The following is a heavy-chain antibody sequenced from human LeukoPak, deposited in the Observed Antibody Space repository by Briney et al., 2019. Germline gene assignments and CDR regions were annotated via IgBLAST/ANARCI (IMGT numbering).Heavy chain of an antibody. Sequence: PSETLSLPCAVYGGSFSGYYWSWIRQPPGKGLEWIGEINHSGSTNYNPSLKSRVTISVDTSKNQFSLKLSSVTAADTAVYYCARGCSSTSCLYYFDYWGQGTLVTVSS. CDR1: GGSFSGYY. J-gene: IGHJ4*02. D-gene: IGHD2-2*01. CDR3: ARGCSSTSCLYYFDY. CDR2: INHSGST. V-gene: IGHV4-34*01.